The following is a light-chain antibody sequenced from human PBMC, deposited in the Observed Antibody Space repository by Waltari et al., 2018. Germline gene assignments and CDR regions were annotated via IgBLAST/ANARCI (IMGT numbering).Light chain of an antibody. Sequence: SYELSQPPSVSVSPGQTAHITCSGDKLGDTHVRWYQQKPGQSPVLVIYQDSKRPSGIPERFSGSNAGNTATLTISGTQAMDEADYYCQLWDSSTAWVFGGGTKLTV. CDR3: QLWDSSTAWV. CDR2: QDS. CDR1: KLGDTH. V-gene: IGLV3-1*01. J-gene: IGLJ3*02.